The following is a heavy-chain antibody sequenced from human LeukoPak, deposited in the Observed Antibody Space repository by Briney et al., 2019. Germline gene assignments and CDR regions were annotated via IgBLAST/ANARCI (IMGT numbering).Heavy chain of an antibody. CDR3: ARNSGSYLAYYFDY. CDR1: GFSLSTRGVG. D-gene: IGHD1-26*01. Sequence: KESGPTLVKPTQTLTLTCTFSGFSLSTRGVGVGWIRQPPGKALEWLALIYWDDDKRYSPSLKSRLTITKNTSKNQVVLTMTNMDPVDTATYYCARNSGSYLAYYFDYWGQGTLVTVSS. V-gene: IGHV2-5*02. J-gene: IGHJ4*02. CDR2: IYWDDDK.